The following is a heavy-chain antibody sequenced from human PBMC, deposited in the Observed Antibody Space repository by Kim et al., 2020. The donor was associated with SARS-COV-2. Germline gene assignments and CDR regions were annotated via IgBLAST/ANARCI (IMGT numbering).Heavy chain of an antibody. V-gene: IGHV1-69*06. CDR2: IIPIFGTA. J-gene: IGHJ5*02. CDR3: ARGGVPAASNNWFDP. D-gene: IGHD2-2*01. CDR1: GGTFSSYA. Sequence: SVKVSCKASGGTFSSYAISWVRQAPGQGLEWMGGIIPIFGTANYAQKFQGRVTITADKSTSTAYMELSSLRSEDTAVYYCARGGVPAASNNWFDPWGQGTLVTVSS.